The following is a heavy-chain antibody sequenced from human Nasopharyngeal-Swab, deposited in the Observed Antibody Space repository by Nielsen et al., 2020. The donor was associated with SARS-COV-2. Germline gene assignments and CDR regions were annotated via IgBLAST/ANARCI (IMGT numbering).Heavy chain of an antibody. CDR1: GFIFSSYA. J-gene: IGHJ4*02. V-gene: IGHV3-30-3*01. CDR2: ISYDESNK. Sequence: GGSPRLSCAASGFIFSSYAMHWVRQAPGKGLEWVAVISYDESNKYYADSVKGRFTISRDNSKNTLYLQMNSLRAEDTAVYYCARAGGGYSYADYWGQGTLVTVSS. CDR3: ARAGGGYSYADY. D-gene: IGHD5-18*01.